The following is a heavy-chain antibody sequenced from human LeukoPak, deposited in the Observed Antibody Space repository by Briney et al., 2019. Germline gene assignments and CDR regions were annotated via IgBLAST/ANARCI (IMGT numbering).Heavy chain of an antibody. J-gene: IGHJ6*03. CDR3: ARRKPYYYYMDV. CDR1: GFTFSSYG. Sequence: GGSLRLSCAASGFTFSSYGMHWVRQAPGKGLEWVAVIWYDGSNKYYADSVKGRFIISRDNSKNTLYLQMNSLRAEDTAVYYCARRKPYYYYMDVWGKGTTVTVSS. V-gene: IGHV3-33*01. CDR2: IWYDGSNK.